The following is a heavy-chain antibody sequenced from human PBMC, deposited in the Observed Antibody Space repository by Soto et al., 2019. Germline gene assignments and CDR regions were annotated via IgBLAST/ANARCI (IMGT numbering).Heavy chain of an antibody. Sequence: PGESLKISCKGSGYSFSNNWIGWVRQMPGKGLEWMGIIYPGDSDTRYTPSFQGQVTISADRSISTAYLQWTRLKASDTAIYYCARLSGYASDSYYGIDVWGQGTTVTVSS. D-gene: IGHD5-12*01. J-gene: IGHJ6*02. CDR2: IYPGDSDT. CDR3: ARLSGYASDSYYGIDV. V-gene: IGHV5-51*01. CDR1: GYSFSNNW.